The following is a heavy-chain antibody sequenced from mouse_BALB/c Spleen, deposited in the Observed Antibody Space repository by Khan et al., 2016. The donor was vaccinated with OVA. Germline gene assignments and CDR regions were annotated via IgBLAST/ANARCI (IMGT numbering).Heavy chain of an antibody. V-gene: IGHV1-18*01. D-gene: IGHD1-2*01. CDR1: GYTFTEYT. J-gene: IGHJ1*01. CDR2: FNPNNGGT. CDR3: TRRDYYAYYWFFDV. Sequence: IQLVQSGPELVKPGASVRISCKTSGYTFTEYTMHWVKQSHGKSLEWLGGFNPNNGGTSYNQKFKGKATLTVDKSSSTAYMELRSLTSDDSAVYYCTRRDYYAYYWFFDVWGAGTTGTFSS.